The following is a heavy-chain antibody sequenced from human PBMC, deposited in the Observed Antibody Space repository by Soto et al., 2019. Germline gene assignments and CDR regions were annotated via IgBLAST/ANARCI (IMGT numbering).Heavy chain of an antibody. CDR1: GFPFSSYG. Sequence: GGSLRLSCAASGFPFSSYGMHWVRQAPGKGLEWVAIISYDGNSKFYADSVKGRFTISRDISKNTLYLQMNSLRAEDTAVYYCAKDLNFGVPHPMDYFYYGMDVWGQGTTVTVSS. CDR3: AKDLNFGVPHPMDYFYYGMDV. CDR2: ISYDGNSK. V-gene: IGHV3-30*18. D-gene: IGHD3-3*01. J-gene: IGHJ6*02.